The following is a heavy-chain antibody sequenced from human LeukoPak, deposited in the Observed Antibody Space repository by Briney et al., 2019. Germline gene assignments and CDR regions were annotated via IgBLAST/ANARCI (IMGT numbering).Heavy chain of an antibody. CDR1: GFTFSSYA. CDR3: VKDPPGSLVPAANLFDY. D-gene: IGHD2-2*01. J-gene: IGHJ4*02. Sequence: GGSLRLSCSASGFTFSSYAMRWVRQAPGKGLEYVSAISSNGGSTYYADSVKGRFTISRDNSKNTLYLQMSSLRAEDTAVYYCVKDPPGSLVPAANLFDYWGQGTLVTVSS. V-gene: IGHV3-64D*06. CDR2: ISSNGGST.